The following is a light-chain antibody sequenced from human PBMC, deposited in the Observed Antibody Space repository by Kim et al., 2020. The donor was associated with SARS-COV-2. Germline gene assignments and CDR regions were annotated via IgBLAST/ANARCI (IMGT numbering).Light chain of an antibody. Sequence: RVTSACAGSSSNIGAGYDVHWYQQLPGTAPKLLIYGNSNRPSGVPDRFSGSKSGTSASLAITGLQAEDEADYYCQSYDSSLSVWVFGGGTQLTVL. CDR3: QSYDSSLSVWV. J-gene: IGLJ3*02. CDR1: SSNIGAGYD. CDR2: GNS. V-gene: IGLV1-40*01.